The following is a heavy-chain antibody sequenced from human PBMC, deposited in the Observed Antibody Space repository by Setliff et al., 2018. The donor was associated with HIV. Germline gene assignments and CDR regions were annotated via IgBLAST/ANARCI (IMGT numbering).Heavy chain of an antibody. CDR3: ARSYSGSYKAFDI. J-gene: IGHJ3*02. CDR2: INAANGKT. V-gene: IGHV1-3*01. Sequence: ASVKVSCKASGYTFSTYGMHWVRQAPGQRLEWMGWINAANGKTKYSQKFQGRLTITRDTSASTAYMELSSLRSEDTAVYYCARSYSGSYKAFDIWGQGTMVTVSS. CDR1: GYTFSTYG. D-gene: IGHD1-26*01.